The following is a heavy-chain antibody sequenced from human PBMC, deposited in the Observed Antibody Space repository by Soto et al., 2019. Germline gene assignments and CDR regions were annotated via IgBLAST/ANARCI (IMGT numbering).Heavy chain of an antibody. CDR2: ISRSSTGI. CDR3: ARAVTWGLDV. CDR1: GFTFSLYS. D-gene: IGHD3-16*01. J-gene: IGHJ6*02. V-gene: IGHV3-48*02. Sequence: EVQLVESGGGLVQPGGSLRLSCAASGFTFSLYSMSWVRQAPGKGLEWVSYISRSSTGIHYADSVKGRFTISRDDATNSMHLQMTSLRDGDTAVYYWARAVTWGLDVWGQGTTVSISS.